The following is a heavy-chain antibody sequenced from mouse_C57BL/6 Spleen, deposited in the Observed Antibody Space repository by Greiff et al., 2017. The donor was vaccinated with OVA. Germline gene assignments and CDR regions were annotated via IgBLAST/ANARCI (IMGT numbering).Heavy chain of an antibody. CDR3: ARPHYYGSSWGAMDY. V-gene: IGHV1-18*01. J-gene: IGHJ4*01. CDR1: GYTFTDYN. Sequence: EVKLQESGPELVKPGASVKIPCKASGYTFTDYNMDWVKQSHGKSLEWIGDINPNNGGTIYNQKFKGKATLTVDKSSSTAYMELRSLTSEDTAVYYCARPHYYGSSWGAMDYWGQGTSVTVSS. CDR2: INPNNGGT. D-gene: IGHD1-1*01.